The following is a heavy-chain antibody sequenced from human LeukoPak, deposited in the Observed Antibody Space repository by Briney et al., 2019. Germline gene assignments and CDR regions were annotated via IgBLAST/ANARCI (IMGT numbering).Heavy chain of an antibody. Sequence: GGSLRLSCAASGFTFSSYWMHWVRQAPGKGLVWVSRINSDGSSTSYADSVKGRFTISRDNAKNTLYLQMNSLRAEDTAVYYCAREDIYGEETNSYNWFDPWGQGTLVTVSS. CDR1: GFTFSSYW. V-gene: IGHV3-74*01. CDR3: AREDIYGEETNSYNWFDP. CDR2: INSDGSST. J-gene: IGHJ5*02. D-gene: IGHD4-17*01.